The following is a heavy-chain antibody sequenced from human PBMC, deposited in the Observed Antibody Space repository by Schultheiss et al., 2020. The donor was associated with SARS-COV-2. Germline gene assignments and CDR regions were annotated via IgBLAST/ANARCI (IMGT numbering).Heavy chain of an antibody. CDR2: IGTAGDT. D-gene: IGHD6-6*01. J-gene: IGHJ6*02. CDR1: GFTFSSYD. Sequence: ESLKISCAASGFTFSSYDMHWVRQATGKGLEWVSAIGTAGDTYYPGSVKGRFTISRENAKNSLYLQMNSLRAGDTAVYYCARDRRIGGYYYYYGMDVWGQGTTVTGSS. V-gene: IGHV3-13*01. CDR3: ARDRRIGGYYYYYGMDV.